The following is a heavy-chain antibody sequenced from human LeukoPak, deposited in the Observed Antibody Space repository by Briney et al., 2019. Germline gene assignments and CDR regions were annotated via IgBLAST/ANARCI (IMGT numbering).Heavy chain of an antibody. J-gene: IGHJ4*02. CDR3: ARKTSVDY. Sequence: GGSLRLSFAASRFTFSSYEMNWVRQAPGKGLEWVSYISGSGSTTHYADSVRGRFTISRDNAKNSLYLQVNSLRADDTAVYYCARKTSVDYWGQGTLVTVSS. V-gene: IGHV3-48*03. CDR1: RFTFSSYE. CDR2: ISGSGSTT.